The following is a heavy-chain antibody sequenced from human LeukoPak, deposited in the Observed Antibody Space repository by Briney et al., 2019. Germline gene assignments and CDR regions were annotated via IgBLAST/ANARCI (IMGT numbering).Heavy chain of an antibody. J-gene: IGHJ4*02. CDR1: GFTFTSYA. Sequence: GGSLRLSCAASGFTFTSYAMSWVRQAPGKGLEWVSAISDSGGSTYYADSVKGRFTISRDNSKNTLYLQMNSLRAEDTAVYYCAKDHYRVATSINPLDYWGQGTLVTVSS. D-gene: IGHD5-12*01. CDR2: ISDSGGST. V-gene: IGHV3-23*01. CDR3: AKDHYRVATSINPLDY.